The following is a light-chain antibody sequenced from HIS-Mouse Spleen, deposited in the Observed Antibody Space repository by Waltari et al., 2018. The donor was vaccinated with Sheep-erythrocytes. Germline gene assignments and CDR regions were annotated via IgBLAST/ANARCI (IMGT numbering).Light chain of an antibody. CDR1: QSVSSSY. V-gene: IGKV3-20*01. J-gene: IGKJ3*01. Sequence: EIVLTQSPGTLSLSPGERATLSCSASQSVSSSYLAWYQQKPGQAPRLLIYGAFSRATGIPDRFSGSGSGTDFTLTISRLEPEDFAVYYCQQYGSSRQQTFTFGPGTKVDIK. CDR3: QQYGSSRQQTFT. CDR2: GAF.